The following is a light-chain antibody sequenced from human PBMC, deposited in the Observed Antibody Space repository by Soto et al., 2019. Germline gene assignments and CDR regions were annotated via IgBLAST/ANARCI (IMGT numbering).Light chain of an antibody. Sequence: QSALTQPRSVSGSPGQSVTISCTGTGSDVGGYDYVSWYQQHPGKAPKLIIHDVSKRPSGVPDRFSGSKSGNTASLTISGLQAEDEADYYCCSYAGSYTWVFGGGTKLTVL. V-gene: IGLV2-11*01. J-gene: IGLJ3*02. CDR1: GSDVGGYDY. CDR2: DVS. CDR3: CSYAGSYTWV.